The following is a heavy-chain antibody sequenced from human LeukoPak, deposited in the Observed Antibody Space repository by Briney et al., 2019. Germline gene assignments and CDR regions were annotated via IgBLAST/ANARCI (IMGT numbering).Heavy chain of an antibody. J-gene: IGHJ4*02. CDR3: ARFSTRGWHFDY. CDR2: IIPNSGGT. V-gene: IGHV1-2*02. Sequence: GASVEVSCKASGYTFTDYYMYWVRQAPGQGLEWMGWIIPNSGGTDYAQRFQGRVTMTRDTSITTAYMELGSLRSDDTAVYYCARFSTRGWHFDYWGQGTLVTVSS. D-gene: IGHD6-19*01. CDR1: GYTFTDYY.